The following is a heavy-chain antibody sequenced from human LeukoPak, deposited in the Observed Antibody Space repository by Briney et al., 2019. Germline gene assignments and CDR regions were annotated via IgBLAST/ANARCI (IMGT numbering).Heavy chain of an antibody. Sequence: ASVKVTCKASGYVFTAYYIHWVRRAPGQGLEWVAWINPNTGGPNYAQNFQGRVSVTRHSYISTAYMELRGMRFDDTPLYSCARDEEMTSGSGAGYCFEHWGQGTLVTVSS. V-gene: IGHV1-2*02. D-gene: IGHD3-10*01. CDR2: INPNTGGP. J-gene: IGHJ4*02. CDR3: ARDEEMTSGSGAGYCFEH. CDR1: GYVFTAYY.